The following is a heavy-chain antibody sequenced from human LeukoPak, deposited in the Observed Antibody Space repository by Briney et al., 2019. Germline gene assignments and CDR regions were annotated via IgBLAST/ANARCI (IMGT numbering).Heavy chain of an antibody. CDR2: IYHSGST. Sequence: SETLSLTCAVSGGSISSGGYSWSWIRQPPGKGLEWIGYIYHSGSTYYNPSLKSRVTISVDRSKNQFSLKLSSVTAADTAVYYCARVHCSSTSCYLDYWGQGTLVTVSS. J-gene: IGHJ4*02. D-gene: IGHD2-2*01. V-gene: IGHV4-30-2*01. CDR3: ARVHCSSTSCYLDY. CDR1: GGSISSGGYS.